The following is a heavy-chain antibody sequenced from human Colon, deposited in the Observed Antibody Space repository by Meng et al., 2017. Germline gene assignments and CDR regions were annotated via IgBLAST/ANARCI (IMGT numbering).Heavy chain of an antibody. J-gene: IGHJ5*01. Sequence: VTLVPPGGGVAQPGTSLRLSFSASGFNFRELGLHWVRQAPGKGLEWVAAVTYDGKKQYYADSVKGRFIISRDNSDNTLYLQMGSLKPEDTAIYYCAKEWSSSYAYYDAWGQGTLVTVSS. D-gene: IGHD3-16*01. CDR2: VTYDGKKQ. CDR3: AKEWSSSYAYYDA. V-gene: IGHV3-30*18. CDR1: GFNFRELG.